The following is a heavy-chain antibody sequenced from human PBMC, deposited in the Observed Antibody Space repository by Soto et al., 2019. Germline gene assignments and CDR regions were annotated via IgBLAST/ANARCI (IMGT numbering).Heavy chain of an antibody. J-gene: IGHJ4*02. V-gene: IGHV3-21*01. CDR1: GSTFGSYS. D-gene: IGHD4-17*01. Sequence: EVQLVESGGGLVKPGGSLRLSCAASGSTFGSYSMNWVRQAPGKGLEWVSSISGSSSYIYYADSVKGRFTISRDNAKNXLXPQTNSRRAEDTAVDYCARESISGRYGDYGTNYFDCWGQGTLVTVSS. CDR3: ARESISGRYGDYGTNYFDC. CDR2: ISGSSSYI.